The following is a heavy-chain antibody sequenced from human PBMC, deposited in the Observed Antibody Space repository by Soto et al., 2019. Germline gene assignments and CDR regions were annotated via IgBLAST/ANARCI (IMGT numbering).Heavy chain of an antibody. CDR2: IFHSRSI. D-gene: IGHD1-26*01. Sequence: QVQLQESGPGLVKPSGTLSLTCAVSGGSISTSVWWTWVRQPPGKGLEWIGEIFHSRSINYNPSLQNRVTISADSSQSPFSLKLTSLTAADTALYYCATRSTTQDVFEVWGQGTLVTVSS. CDR1: GGSISTSVW. V-gene: IGHV4-4*02. CDR3: ATRSTTQDVFEV. J-gene: IGHJ3*01.